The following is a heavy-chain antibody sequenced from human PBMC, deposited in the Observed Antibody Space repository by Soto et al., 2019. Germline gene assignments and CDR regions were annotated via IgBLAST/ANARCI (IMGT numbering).Heavy chain of an antibody. V-gene: IGHV4-59*08. CDR3: ARLDSYGHRDV. CDR2: IYYSGST. CDR1: GGSISSYY. J-gene: IGHJ6*03. D-gene: IGHD5-18*01. Sequence: PSETLSITCTVSGGSISSYYWSWIRQPPGKGLEWIGYIYYSGSTNYNPSLKSRVTISVDTSKNQFSLKLSSVTAADTAVYYCARLDSYGHRDVWGKGTTVTVSS.